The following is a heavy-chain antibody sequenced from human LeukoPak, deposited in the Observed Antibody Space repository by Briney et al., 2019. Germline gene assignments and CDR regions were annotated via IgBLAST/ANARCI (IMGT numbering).Heavy chain of an antibody. CDR3: ATGTDQRITMVRGTLND. Sequence: GASVKVSCKVSGYTLTELSMHWVRQAPGKGLEWMGGFDPEDGETIYAQKFQGRVTMTEDTSTDTAYMELSSLRSEDTAVYYCATGTDQRITMVRGTLNDWGQGTLVTVSS. J-gene: IGHJ4*02. V-gene: IGHV1-24*01. CDR2: FDPEDGET. D-gene: IGHD3-10*01. CDR1: GYTLTELS.